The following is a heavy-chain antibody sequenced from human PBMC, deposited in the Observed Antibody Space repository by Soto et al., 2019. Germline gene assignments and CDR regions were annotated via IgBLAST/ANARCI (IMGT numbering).Heavy chain of an antibody. D-gene: IGHD3-10*01. V-gene: IGHV3-30-3*01. CDR3: ARANYGSGSYGYFDY. CDR2: ISYDGSNK. J-gene: IGHJ4*02. CDR1: GFTFSSYA. Sequence: QVQLVESGGGVVQPGRSLRLSCAASGFTFSSYAMHWVRQAPGKGLEWVAVISYDGSNKYYADSVKGQFTISRDNSKNTLYLQMNSLRAEDTAVYYCARANYGSGSYGYFDYWGQGTLVTVSS.